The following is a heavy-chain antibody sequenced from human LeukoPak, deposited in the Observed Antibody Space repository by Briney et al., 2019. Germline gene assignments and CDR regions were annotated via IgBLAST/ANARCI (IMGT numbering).Heavy chain of an antibody. Sequence: RTGASLRLSCAASGFTFSSYAMSWVRQAPGKGLEWVSAISGSGGSTYYADSVKGRFTISRDNSKNTLYLQMSSLRAEDTAVYYCAKDYSGGSSNPDNWFDPWGQGTLVTVSS. CDR1: GFTFSSYA. CDR3: AKDYSGGSSNPDNWFDP. J-gene: IGHJ5*02. D-gene: IGHD2-15*01. V-gene: IGHV3-23*01. CDR2: ISGSGGST.